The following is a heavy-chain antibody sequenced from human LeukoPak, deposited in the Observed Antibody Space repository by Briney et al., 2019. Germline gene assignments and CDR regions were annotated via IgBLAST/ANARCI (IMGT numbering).Heavy chain of an antibody. CDR2: ISYNGRT. D-gene: IGHD2-21*01. J-gene: IGHJ4*02. CDR3: ARYYCGGSYCPGIDS. Sequence: SQTLSLTCRVSGGSVSSGGFFWTWVRQYPGGRLEWIGYISYNGRTYSDSSLQSRVTMSLDTSTNQFSLRLSSVTAADTAMYFFARYYCGGSYCPGIDSWGQGTLVTVSS. V-gene: IGHV4-31*03. CDR1: GGSVSSGGFF.